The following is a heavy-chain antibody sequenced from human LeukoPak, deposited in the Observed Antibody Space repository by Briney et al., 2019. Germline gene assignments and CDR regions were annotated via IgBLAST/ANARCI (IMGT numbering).Heavy chain of an antibody. CDR1: GGSISTYY. CDR3: ARAPRGESDAASGFYGMDV. D-gene: IGHD3-22*01. J-gene: IGHJ6*02. Sequence: SETQSLTCSVSGGSISTYYWTWIRQTPGQGLEWIGYSHYSGSTNYNPSLKSRVTISVDTSKNQFSLKLNSVTAADTAIYYCARAPRGESDAASGFYGMDVWGQGTTVAVSS. V-gene: IGHV4-59*01. CDR2: SHYSGST.